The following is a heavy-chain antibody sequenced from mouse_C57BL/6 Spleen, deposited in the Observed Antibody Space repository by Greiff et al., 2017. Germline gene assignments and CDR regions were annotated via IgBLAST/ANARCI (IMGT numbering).Heavy chain of an antibody. V-gene: IGHV1-4*01. CDR3: ARRTTVVADYAMDY. D-gene: IGHD1-1*01. J-gene: IGHJ4*01. Sequence: QVQLQQSGAELARPGASVKMSCKASGYTFTSYTMHWVKQRPGQGLEWIGYINPSSGYTKYNQKFKDKATLTADKSSSTAYMQLSSLTSEESAVYYCARRTTVVADYAMDYWGQGTSVTVSS. CDR2: INPSSGYT. CDR1: GYTFTSYT.